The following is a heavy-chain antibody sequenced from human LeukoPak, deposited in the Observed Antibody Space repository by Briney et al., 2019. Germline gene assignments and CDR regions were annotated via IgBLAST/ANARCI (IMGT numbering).Heavy chain of an antibody. CDR3: ARELENYYYYDSSGLDAFDI. V-gene: IGHV3-23*01. CDR1: GFSFSSYA. CDR2: ISGSGGST. Sequence: PGGSLRLSCAASGFSFSSYAMSWVRQAPGKGLEWVSGISGSGGSTYYADSVKGRFTISRDNSKNTLYLQMNSLRAEDTAVYYCARELENYYYYDSSGLDAFDIWGQGTMVTVSS. D-gene: IGHD3-22*01. J-gene: IGHJ3*02.